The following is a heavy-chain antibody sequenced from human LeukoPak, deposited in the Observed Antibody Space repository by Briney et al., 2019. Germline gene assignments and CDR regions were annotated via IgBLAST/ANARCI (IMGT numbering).Heavy chain of an antibody. CDR2: ISGSGDST. J-gene: IGHJ4*02. CDR3: AKTSNWNDGGGYFDY. V-gene: IGHV3-23*01. D-gene: IGHD1-1*01. Sequence: PGGSLRLSCAASGFTFSNYAMSWARQAPGKGLEWASVISGSGDSTHYADSVRGRFTISRDTSKNTLYLQMNNLRAEDTAVYYCAKTSNWNDGGGYFDYWGQGTLVTVSS. CDR1: GFTFSNYA.